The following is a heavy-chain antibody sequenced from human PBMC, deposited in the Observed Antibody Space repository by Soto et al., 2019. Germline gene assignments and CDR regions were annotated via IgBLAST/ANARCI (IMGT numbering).Heavy chain of an antibody. CDR2: IKQDGSEK. Sequence: EVQLVESGGGLVQPGGSLRLSCAASGFTFSSYWMSWVRQAPGKGLEWVANIKQDGSEKYYVDSVKGRFTISRDNAKNSLYLQMNSLRAEDTAVYYCVSPGYSSSSDFDYWGQGTLVTVSS. V-gene: IGHV3-7*05. J-gene: IGHJ4*02. CDR1: GFTFSSYW. CDR3: VSPGYSSSSDFDY. D-gene: IGHD6-6*01.